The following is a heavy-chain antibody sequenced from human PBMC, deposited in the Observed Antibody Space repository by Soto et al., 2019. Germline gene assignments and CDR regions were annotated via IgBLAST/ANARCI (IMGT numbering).Heavy chain of an antibody. CDR2: ISSSSSYI. Sequence: GGSLRLSCAASGFTFSSYSMNWVRQAPGKGLEWVSSISSSSSYIYYADSVKGRFTISRDNAKNSLYLQMNSLRAEDSAVYFCAREGCYYAFDLWGQGTMVTVSS. CDR1: GFTFSSYS. J-gene: IGHJ3*01. V-gene: IGHV3-21*01. D-gene: IGHD1-26*01. CDR3: AREGCYYAFDL.